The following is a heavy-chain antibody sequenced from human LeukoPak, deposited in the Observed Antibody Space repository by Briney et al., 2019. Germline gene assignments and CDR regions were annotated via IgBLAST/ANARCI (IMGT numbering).Heavy chain of an antibody. Sequence: PSETLSLTCAVYGGSFSGYYWSWIRQPPGKGLEWIGEINHSGSTNYNPSLKSRVTISVDTSKNQFSLKLSSVTAADTAVYYCARRSITMIVVVMHAFDIWGQGTMVTVSS. J-gene: IGHJ3*02. CDR3: ARRSITMIVVVMHAFDI. V-gene: IGHV4-34*01. CDR1: GGSFSGYY. D-gene: IGHD3-22*01. CDR2: INHSGST.